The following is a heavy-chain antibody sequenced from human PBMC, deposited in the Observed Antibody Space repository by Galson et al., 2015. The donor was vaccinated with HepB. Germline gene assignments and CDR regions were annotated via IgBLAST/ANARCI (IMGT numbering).Heavy chain of an antibody. CDR1: GYSFTSYW. CDR3: ASRLDILTGYSPYYFDY. V-gene: IGHV5-51*01. J-gene: IGHJ4*02. Sequence: QSGAEVKKPGESLKISCKGSGYSFTSYWIGWVRQMPGKGLEWMGIIYPGDSDTRYSPSFQGQVTISADKSISTAYLQWSSLRASDTAMYYCASRLDILTGYSPYYFDYWGQGTLVTVSS. CDR2: IYPGDSDT. D-gene: IGHD3-9*01.